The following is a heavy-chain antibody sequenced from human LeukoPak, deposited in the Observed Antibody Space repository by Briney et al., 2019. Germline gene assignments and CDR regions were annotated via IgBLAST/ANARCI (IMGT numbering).Heavy chain of an antibody. V-gene: IGHV3-7*01. D-gene: IGHD3-9*01. J-gene: IGHJ6*02. Sequence: GGSLRLSCAASGFTFSSYSMSWVRQAPGKGLEWVANIKQDGSEKYYVDSVKGRFTISRDNAKNSLYLQMNSLRAEDTAVYYCARGPLDYDILTDDGGMDVWGQGTTVTVSS. CDR3: ARGPLDYDILTDDGGMDV. CDR2: IKQDGSEK. CDR1: GFTFSSYS.